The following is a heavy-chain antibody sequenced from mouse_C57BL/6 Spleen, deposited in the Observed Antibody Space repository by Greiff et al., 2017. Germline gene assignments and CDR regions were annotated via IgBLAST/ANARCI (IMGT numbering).Heavy chain of an antibody. CDR1: GYSITSGYY. CDR2: ISYDGSN. J-gene: IGHJ4*01. D-gene: IGHD2-4*01. CDR3: ANYDYGYAMDY. V-gene: IGHV3-6*01. Sequence: DVQLQESGPGLVKPSQSLSLTCSVTGYSITSGYYWNWIRQFPGNKLEWMGYISYDGSNNYNPSLKNRISITRDTSKNQFFLKLNSVTTEDTATYYCANYDYGYAMDYWGQGTSVTVSS.